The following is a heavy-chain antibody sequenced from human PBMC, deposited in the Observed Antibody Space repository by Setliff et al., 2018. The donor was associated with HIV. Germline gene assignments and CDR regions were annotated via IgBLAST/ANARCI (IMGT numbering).Heavy chain of an antibody. CDR2: IYYNGGT. CDR1: GGSITSYY. Sequence: KTSETLSLTCTVSGGSITSYYWSWIRQTPGKRLEYIGYIYYNGGTNYNPSLKSRVTISLDTSKNQFSLSLRSVTAADTAVYFCARERPQSHFFDYWGQGTLVTVYS. V-gene: IGHV4-59*01. CDR3: ARERPQSHFFDY. J-gene: IGHJ4*02. D-gene: IGHD6-19*01.